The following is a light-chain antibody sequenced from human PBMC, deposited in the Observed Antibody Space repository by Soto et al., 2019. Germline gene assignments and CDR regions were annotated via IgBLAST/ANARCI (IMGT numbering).Light chain of an antibody. Sequence: EIVMTQSPATLSVSPGERATLSCRATQSVSTKLAWYQQKPGQAPRLLIYGASTGATGIPARFSGSGSGTEFTLIISSLQSEDFAVYYCQQYSSGPLTFGGGTKVEIK. CDR2: GAS. CDR3: QQYSSGPLT. J-gene: IGKJ4*01. V-gene: IGKV3-15*01. CDR1: QSVSTK.